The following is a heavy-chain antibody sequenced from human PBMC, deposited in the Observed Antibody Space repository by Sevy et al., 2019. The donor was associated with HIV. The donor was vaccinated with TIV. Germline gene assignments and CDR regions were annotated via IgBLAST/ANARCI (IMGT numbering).Heavy chain of an antibody. CDR3: ARVAGGENYDYGIDV. CDR1: GGSITSSGHY. V-gene: IGHV4-39*01. CDR2: VYYVGNS. J-gene: IGHJ6*02. D-gene: IGHD2-21*01. Sequence: SETLSLTCTVSGGSITSSGHYWGWIRQSPGKGLEWIGAVYYVGNSYANPSLTSRVTISAYTSKNLFSLSLTSLTAADTAIYYCARVAGGENYDYGIDVWGLGTSVTVSS.